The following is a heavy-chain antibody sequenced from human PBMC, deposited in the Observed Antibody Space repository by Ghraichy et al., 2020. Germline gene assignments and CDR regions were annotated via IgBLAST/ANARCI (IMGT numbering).Heavy chain of an antibody. Sequence: GGSLRLSCAASGFTFSSYAMSWVRQAPGKGLEWVSAISGSGGSTYYADSVKGRFTISRDNSKNTLYLQMNSLRAEDTAVYYCAKTIYEIVAWYYFDYWGQGTLVTVSS. CDR1: GFTFSSYA. CDR3: AKTIYEIVAWYYFDY. V-gene: IGHV3-23*01. J-gene: IGHJ4*02. CDR2: ISGSGGST. D-gene: IGHD3-22*01.